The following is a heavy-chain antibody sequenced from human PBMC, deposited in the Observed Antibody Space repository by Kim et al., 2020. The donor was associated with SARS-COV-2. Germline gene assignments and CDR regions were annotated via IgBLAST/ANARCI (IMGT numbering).Heavy chain of an antibody. J-gene: IGHJ4*02. CDR3: ARRRTNYGDFDY. D-gene: IGHD4-17*01. V-gene: IGHV5-51*01. CDR2: IYPGDSDT. CDR1: GYSFSNYW. Sequence: ESLKISCKGSGYSFSNYWIVWVRQMPRKGLEWMGIIYPGDSDTKYSPSFQGQVTISAGKSITTAFLQWSSLKASDTAMYFCARRRTNYGDFDYWGQGTLVTVSS.